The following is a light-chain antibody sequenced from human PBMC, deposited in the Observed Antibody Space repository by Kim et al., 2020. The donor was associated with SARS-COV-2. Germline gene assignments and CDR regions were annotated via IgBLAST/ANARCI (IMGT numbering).Light chain of an antibody. CDR1: QGIRND. CDR2: AAS. CDR3: LQDYNYPPT. Sequence: ASLGDRVTITCRASQGIRNDLGWYQQKPGKAPKLLIYAASSLQSGVPSRFSGSGSGTDFTLTISSLQPEDFATYYCLQDYNYPPTFGQGTKVDIK. V-gene: IGKV1-6*01. J-gene: IGKJ1*01.